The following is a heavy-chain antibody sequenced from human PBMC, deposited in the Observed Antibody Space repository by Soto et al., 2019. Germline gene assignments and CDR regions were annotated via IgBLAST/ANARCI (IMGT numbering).Heavy chain of an antibody. Sequence: QAQLVESRGGVVQPGRSLRLSCEASGYSFSNYGMHWVRQAPGRGLEWVAAISYDGITKYYSDSLKGRFTISKDNSKNTLYLEMNSLRPEDTAVYYCAKDMTRFLAWPHYFRGLDVWGQGTTVTVSS. CDR3: AKDMTRFLAWPHYFRGLDV. CDR1: GYSFSNYG. V-gene: IGHV3-30*18. J-gene: IGHJ6*02. D-gene: IGHD3-3*01. CDR2: ISYDGITK.